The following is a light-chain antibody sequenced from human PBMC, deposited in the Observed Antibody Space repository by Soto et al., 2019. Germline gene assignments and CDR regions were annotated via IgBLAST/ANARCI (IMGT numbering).Light chain of an antibody. V-gene: IGLV2-14*01. J-gene: IGLJ3*02. CDR3: TSYTTSSTHWV. CDR2: EVS. Sequence: QSALTQPASVSGSPGQSITISCTGTSRDVGGNNYASWYQQHPGKAPKLMIFEVSNRPSGVSNRFSGSKSGNTASLAISGLQAEDEADYYCTSYTTSSTHWVFGGGTKVTVL. CDR1: SRDVGGNNY.